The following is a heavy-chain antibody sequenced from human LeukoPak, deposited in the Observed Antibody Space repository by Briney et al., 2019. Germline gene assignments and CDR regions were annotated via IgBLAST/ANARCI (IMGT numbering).Heavy chain of an antibody. D-gene: IGHD1-26*01. V-gene: IGHV1-46*03. J-gene: IGHJ4*02. CDR1: GYTFTSYN. CDR2: INTSGGRT. CDR3: AVEIVGANY. Sequence: ASVKVSCKSSGYTFTSYNIHWVRQAPGQGRERMGVINTSGGRTVYEQRFQGRDAITRDTSATTMYMELTSLRSEDTAVYYCAVEIVGANYWGQGTLVTVSS.